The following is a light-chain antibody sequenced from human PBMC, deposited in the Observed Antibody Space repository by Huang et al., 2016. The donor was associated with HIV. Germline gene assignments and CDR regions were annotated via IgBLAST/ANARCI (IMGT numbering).Light chain of an antibody. V-gene: IGKV3-15*01. CDR3: QQYNNWPYT. Sequence: EIVMTQSPATLSVSPGERATISCKASQSIRNNLAWYQQKHGQPPRLLIHGASARATGIPARFSGSGSGTGFTLTISSLQSEDFALYHCQQYNNWPYTFGQGTKLEIK. CDR1: QSIRNN. J-gene: IGKJ2*01. CDR2: GAS.